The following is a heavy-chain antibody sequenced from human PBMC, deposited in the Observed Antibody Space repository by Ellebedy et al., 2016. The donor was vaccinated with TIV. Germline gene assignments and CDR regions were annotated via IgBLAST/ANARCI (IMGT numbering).Heavy chain of an antibody. CDR2: ISGSGGST. CDR1: GFTFSSYA. Sequence: GGSLRLXXAASGFTFSSYAMSWVRQAPGKGLEWVSAISGSGGSTYYADSVKGRFTISRDNSKNTLYLQMNSLRAEDTAVYYCARDKGGYCSSTSCYYYGMDVWGQGTTVTVSS. J-gene: IGHJ6*02. CDR3: ARDKGGYCSSTSCYYYGMDV. D-gene: IGHD2-2*01. V-gene: IGHV3-23*01.